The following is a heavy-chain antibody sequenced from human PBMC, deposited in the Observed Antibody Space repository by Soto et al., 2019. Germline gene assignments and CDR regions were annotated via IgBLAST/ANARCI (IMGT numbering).Heavy chain of an antibody. CDR2: IYYGGST. CDR1: GVPITTFY. Sequence: QVQLQESGPALVRPSDSLSLTCSVSGVPITTFYWSWIRQAPGKGLEYIGYIYYGGSTHYNPALKSRVTISVDTANNEFSLKLRSVTAADTATYYCARGQLLHYQYGLDVWGQGTTVIV. CDR3: ARGQLLHYQYGLDV. D-gene: IGHD3-10*01. J-gene: IGHJ6*02. V-gene: IGHV4-59*07.